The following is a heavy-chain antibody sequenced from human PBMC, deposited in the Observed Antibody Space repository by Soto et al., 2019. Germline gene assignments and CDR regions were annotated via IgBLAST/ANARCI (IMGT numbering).Heavy chain of an antibody. V-gene: IGHV1-18*04. CDR1: GYMFSHYG. CDR2: ISGYNGNT. J-gene: IGHJ3*02. Sequence: QIQLVQSGAEVKKPGASVKVSCKASGYMFSHYGINWVRQAPGQGLEWVAWISGYNGNTNYAQKFHGRVTMIMDSTTNTAYMELRSLTSDDTAVYYCARDLLPMTGTANDAFDIWGQGTMVTVSS. D-gene: IGHD1-1*01. CDR3: ARDLLPMTGTANDAFDI.